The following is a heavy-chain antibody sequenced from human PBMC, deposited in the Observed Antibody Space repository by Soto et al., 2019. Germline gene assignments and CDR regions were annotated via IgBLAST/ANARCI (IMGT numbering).Heavy chain of an antibody. D-gene: IGHD2-15*01. J-gene: IGHJ3*01. Sequence: SQTLSLTCVISGDSVSSNSVAWNWIRQSPSRGLGWLGRTYYRSKWYNNYAVSVKSRITINPDTSKNQFSLQLNSVSPEDTAVYYCASLHSGASDSYDVWGQGTMVTVSS. V-gene: IGHV6-1*01. CDR3: ASLHSGASDSYDV. CDR1: GDSVSSNSVA. CDR2: TYYRSKWYN.